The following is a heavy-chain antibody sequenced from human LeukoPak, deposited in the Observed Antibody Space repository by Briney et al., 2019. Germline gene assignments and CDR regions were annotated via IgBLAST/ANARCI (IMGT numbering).Heavy chain of an antibody. CDR2: INPNTGGT. V-gene: IGHV1-2*02. J-gene: IGHJ5*02. CDR3: ARGPLEYCGGGSCYSGRNWFDP. D-gene: IGHD2-15*01. CDR1: GYTFTGYY. Sequence: GASVKVSCKASGYTFTGYYLHWVRQAPGQGLEWMGWINPNTGGTNYAQTFQGRVTMTRDTSISTAYIQLTRLRSDDTAVYYCARGPLEYCGGGSCYSGRNWFDPWGQGTLVTVSS.